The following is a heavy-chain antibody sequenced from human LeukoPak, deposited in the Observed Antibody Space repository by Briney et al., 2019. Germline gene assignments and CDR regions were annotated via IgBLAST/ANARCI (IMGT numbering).Heavy chain of an antibody. V-gene: IGHV1-2*02. Sequence: ASVKVSCKASGYTFTGYYMHWVRQAPGQGLEWMGWINPNSGGTNYAQKFQGRATMTRDTSISTAYMELSRLRSDDTAVYYCARDNRPNVLRFLEWSTEYYYYGMDVWGQGTTVTVSS. CDR1: GYTFTGYY. CDR3: ARDNRPNVLRFLEWSTEYYYYGMDV. J-gene: IGHJ6*02. D-gene: IGHD3-3*01. CDR2: INPNSGGT.